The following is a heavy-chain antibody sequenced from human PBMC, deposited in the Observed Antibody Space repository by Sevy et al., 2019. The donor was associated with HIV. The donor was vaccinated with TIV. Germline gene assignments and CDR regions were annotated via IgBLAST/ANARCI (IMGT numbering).Heavy chain of an antibody. V-gene: IGHV3-49*04. D-gene: IGHD3-16*02. CDR3: TRDHEKDYDYVWGSYRYGY. Sequence: GGSLRLSCTASGFTFGDYAMSWVRQAPGKGLEWVGFIRSKAYGGTTEYAASVKGRFTISRDDSKSIAYLQMNSLKTEDTAVYYCTRDHEKDYDYVWGSYRYGYWGQGTLVTVSS. CDR1: GFTFGDYA. J-gene: IGHJ4*02. CDR2: IRSKAYGGTT.